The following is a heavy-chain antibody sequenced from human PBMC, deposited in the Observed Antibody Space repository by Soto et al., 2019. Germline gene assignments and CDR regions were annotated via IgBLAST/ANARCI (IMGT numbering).Heavy chain of an antibody. V-gene: IGHV4-59*01. CDR3: ARGYYDSSGQSNTFDM. CDR1: GVSIRSSY. CDR2: VYYSGST. D-gene: IGHD3-22*01. J-gene: IGHJ3*02. Sequence: LSLTCTVSGVSIRSSYWSWIRQSPGKGLEWIGYVYYSGSTNYNPSLKSRVTISVDTSKNQFSLKLSSVTAADTAIYYCARGYYDSSGQSNTFDMLGQGPMVPVSS.